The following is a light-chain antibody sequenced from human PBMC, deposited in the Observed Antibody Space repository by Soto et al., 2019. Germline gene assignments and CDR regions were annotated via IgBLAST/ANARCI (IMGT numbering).Light chain of an antibody. J-gene: IGLJ3*02. V-gene: IGLV1-36*01. Sequence: QSVLTQPPSVSAAPRQRVTISCSGSSSNIGNNAVSWYQQLPGKAPKLLMYYDDLLPSGVSDRFSGSKSGTSTSLAIRGLQSEDEADYYCAAWDDSLNGPVFGGGTKLTVL. CDR3: AAWDDSLNGPV. CDR1: SSNIGNNA. CDR2: YDD.